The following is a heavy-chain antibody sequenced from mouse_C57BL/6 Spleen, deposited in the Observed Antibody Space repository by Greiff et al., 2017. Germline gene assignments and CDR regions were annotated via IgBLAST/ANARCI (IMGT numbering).Heavy chain of an antibody. V-gene: IGHV3-6*01. CDR2: ISYDGSN. CDR3: ASEPQRVAWFAH. Sequence: EVQLVESGPGLVKPSQSLSLTCSVTGYSITSGYYWNWIRQFPGNKLEWMGYISYDGSNNYNPSLKNRISITRDTSKNQFFLKLNSVTTEDTATYYCASEPQRVAWFAHWGQGTLVTVSA. CDR1: GYSITSGYY. J-gene: IGHJ3*01.